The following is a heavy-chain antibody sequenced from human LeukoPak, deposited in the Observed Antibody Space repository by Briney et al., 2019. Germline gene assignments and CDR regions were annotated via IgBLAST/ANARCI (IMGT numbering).Heavy chain of an antibody. CDR1: GFTFSSYG. J-gene: IGHJ4*02. CDR3: ARDERSIQFNY. CDR2: ISGSGGST. V-gene: IGHV3-23*01. Sequence: GGSLRLSCAASGFTFSSYGMSWVRQAPGKGLEWVSAISGSGGSTYYADSVKGRFTISRDNSKSTLYLQLNSLRAEDTAIYYCARDERSIQFNYWGQGTLVTVSS. D-gene: IGHD2-21*01.